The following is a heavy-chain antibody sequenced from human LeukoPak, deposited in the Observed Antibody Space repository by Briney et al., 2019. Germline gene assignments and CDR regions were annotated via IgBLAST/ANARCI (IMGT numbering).Heavy chain of an antibody. V-gene: IGHV3-72*01. CDR1: GFTFSDHY. CDR2: IRNKDNRHTT. Sequence: PGGSLRLSCVASGFTFSDHYMDWVRQAPGKGLEWVGCIRNKDNRHTTEYAASVNGRFTISRDDSQNSLFLQMNTLKTEDTAVYYCARSIEARDGWWFDPWGQGTLVTVSS. J-gene: IGHJ5*02. CDR3: ARSIEARDGWWFDP. D-gene: IGHD2-15*01.